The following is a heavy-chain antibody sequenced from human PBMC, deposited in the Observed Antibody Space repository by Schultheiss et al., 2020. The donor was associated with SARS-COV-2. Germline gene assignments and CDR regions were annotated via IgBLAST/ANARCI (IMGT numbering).Heavy chain of an antibody. V-gene: IGHV4-61*02. J-gene: IGHJ1*01. D-gene: IGHD2-15*01. Sequence: SQTLSLTCTVSGGSISRSGYYWTWIRQPAGKGLEWIGRVYPSGSTNYNPSLKSRVTISVDASKNHFSLKLRSVTATDTAVYYCASTSDIVVAVATAWGQGTLVTVSS. CDR1: GGSISRSGYY. CDR2: VYPSGST. CDR3: ASTSDIVVAVATA.